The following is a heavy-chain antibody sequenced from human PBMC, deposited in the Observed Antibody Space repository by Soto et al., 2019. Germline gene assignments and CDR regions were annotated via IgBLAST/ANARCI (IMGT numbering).Heavy chain of an antibody. V-gene: IGHV3-30*03. Sequence: HPGGSLRLSCAASGFTLSSYGMHWVRQAPGKGLEWVAVISYDGSNKYYADSVKGRFTIPRDNSKNTLYLQMNSLRAEDTAVYYCALPFCGGQSCYFDYWGQGTLVTVSS. D-gene: IGHD2-21*01. CDR2: ISYDGSNK. CDR1: GFTLSSYG. CDR3: ALPFCGGQSCYFDY. J-gene: IGHJ4*02.